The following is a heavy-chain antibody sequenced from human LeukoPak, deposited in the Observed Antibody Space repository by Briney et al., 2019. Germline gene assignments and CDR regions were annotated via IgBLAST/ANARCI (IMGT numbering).Heavy chain of an antibody. CDR1: GFTFSIYD. D-gene: IGHD5-24*01. CDR2: IRYDGTNK. CDR3: AKTGDGYNGYHILDY. V-gene: IGHV3-30*02. J-gene: IGHJ4*02. Sequence: PGGSLRLSCAASGFTFSIYDMHWVRQAPGKGLEWVAFIRYDGTNKYYADSVKGRFTISRDNSKNTLYVQMNSLRTEDTALYYCAKTGDGYNGYHILDYRGQGTLVTVSS.